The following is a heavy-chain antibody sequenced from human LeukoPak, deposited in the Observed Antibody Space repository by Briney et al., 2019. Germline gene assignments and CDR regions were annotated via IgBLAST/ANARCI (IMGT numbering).Heavy chain of an antibody. J-gene: IGHJ6*02. D-gene: IGHD6-6*01. CDR1: GGSISSGDYY. V-gene: IGHV4-30-4*02. Sequence: SETLSLTCTVSGGSISSGDYYWSWIRQPPGKGLEWIGYIYYSGSTYYNPSLKSRVTISVDTSKNQFSLKLTSVTAADTAVYYCARHLSILGSTFYYGMDVWGQGTTVTVSS. CDR2: IYYSGST. CDR3: ARHLSILGSTFYYGMDV.